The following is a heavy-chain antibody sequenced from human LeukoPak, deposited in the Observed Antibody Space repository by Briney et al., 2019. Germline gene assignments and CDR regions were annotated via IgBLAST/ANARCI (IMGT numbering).Heavy chain of an antibody. J-gene: IGHJ4*02. D-gene: IGHD5-18*01. CDR3: ASIGRGYS. CDR1: GGSFSGYY. Sequence: TSETLSLTCAVYGGSFSGYYWSWIRQPPGKGLEWIGEINHSGSTNYSPSLKSRVTISVDTSKNQFSLKLSSVTAADTAVYYCASIGRGYSWGQGTLVTVSS. V-gene: IGHV4-34*01. CDR2: INHSGST.